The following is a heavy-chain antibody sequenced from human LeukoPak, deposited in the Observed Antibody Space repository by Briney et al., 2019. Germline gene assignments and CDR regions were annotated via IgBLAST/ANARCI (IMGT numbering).Heavy chain of an antibody. CDR1: GFTFSSYT. D-gene: IGHD2-21*02. J-gene: IGHJ4*01. CDR3: ARDRGAYCGGDCYLGFDY. Sequence: GGSLRLSCAASGFTFSSYTMNWVRQAPGKGLEWVSSIAGSSGYISYADSVRGRFTISRDNAKKSLYLQMTSLTAEDTAVYYCARDRGAYCGGDCYLGFDYWGRGTLVIVSS. V-gene: IGHV3-21*01. CDR2: IAGSSGYI.